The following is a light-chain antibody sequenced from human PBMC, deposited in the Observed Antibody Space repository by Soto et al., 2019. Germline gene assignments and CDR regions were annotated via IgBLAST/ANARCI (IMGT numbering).Light chain of an antibody. J-gene: IGLJ3*02. CDR1: SGHSSYA. Sequence: QAVVTQSPSASASLGASVKLTCTRSSGHSSYAIAWHQQQPEKGPRYLMKLNSDGSHSKGDGIPDRFSGSSSGTERYLTISSLQSEDEADYYCQTWDTGIRVFGGGTKLTVL. CDR2: LNSDGSH. CDR3: QTWDTGIRV. V-gene: IGLV4-69*01.